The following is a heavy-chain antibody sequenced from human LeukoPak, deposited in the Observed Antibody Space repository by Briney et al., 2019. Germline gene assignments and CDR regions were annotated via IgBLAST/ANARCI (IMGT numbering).Heavy chain of an antibody. Sequence: GGSLRLSCAASGFTFSSYAMSWVRQAPGKGLEWVSAISGSGGSTYYADSVKGRFTISRDNSKNTLYLQMNSLRAEDTAVYYCARYKVVTAHPNQFDYWGQGTLVTVSS. CDR1: GFTFSSYA. J-gene: IGHJ4*02. CDR3: ARYKVVTAHPNQFDY. V-gene: IGHV3-23*01. D-gene: IGHD2-21*02. CDR2: ISGSGGST.